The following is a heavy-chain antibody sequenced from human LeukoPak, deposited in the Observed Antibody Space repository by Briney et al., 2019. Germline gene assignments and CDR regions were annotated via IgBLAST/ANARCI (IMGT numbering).Heavy chain of an antibody. CDR1: GCSVSTGSYD. CDR2: VDASSST. CDR3: ATDAIPSVYWYSEL. Sequence: SETLSLTCTVAGCSVSTGSYDWRWLRQPPGKGLERIVNVDASSSTNYNPSLKSRVTISVETSKHQLSLKLRSVTAPDTAVYYCATDAIPSVYWYSELWGRSKLGTVSS. J-gene: IGHJ2*01. V-gene: IGHV4-61*01.